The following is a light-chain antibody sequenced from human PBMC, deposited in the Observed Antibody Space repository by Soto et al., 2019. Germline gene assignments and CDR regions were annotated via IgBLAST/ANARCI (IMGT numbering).Light chain of an antibody. J-gene: IGLJ1*01. CDR3: CSFAGSYTYV. CDR2: DVT. Sequence: QSALTQPRSVSGSPGQSVTISCTGTSSDVGDYNYASWYQQHPGKAPKLMIYDVTKRPSGVPDRFSGFKSGNTASLIISGLQAEDEADYYCCSFAGSYTYVFGTGTKVTVL. V-gene: IGLV2-11*01. CDR1: SSDVGDYNY.